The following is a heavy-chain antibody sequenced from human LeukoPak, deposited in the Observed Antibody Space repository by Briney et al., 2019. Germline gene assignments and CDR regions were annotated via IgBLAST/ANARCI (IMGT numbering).Heavy chain of an antibody. CDR1: GFTFSIYT. CDR3: ARDLAWGGY. V-gene: IGHV3-21*01. J-gene: IGHJ4*02. CDR2: ITSSSSSM. D-gene: IGHD7-27*01. Sequence: GGSLRLSCVASGFTFSIYTMSWVRQAPGKGLEWVSSITSSSSSMYSADTVKGRLTISRDNAKNSLYLQMNSLRAEDTAVYYCARDLAWGGYWGQGTLVTVSS.